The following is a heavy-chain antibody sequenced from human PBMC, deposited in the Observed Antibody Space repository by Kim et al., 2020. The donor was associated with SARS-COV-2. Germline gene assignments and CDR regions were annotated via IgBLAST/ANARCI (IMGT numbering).Heavy chain of an antibody. CDR2: IYTSGST. CDR1: GGSISSGSYY. CDR3: ARGLWFGADWLDP. D-gene: IGHD3-10*01. J-gene: IGHJ5*02. Sequence: SETLSLTCTVSGGSISSGSYYWSWIRQPAGKGLEWIGRIYTSGSTNYNPSLKSRVTISVDTSKNQFSLKLSSVTAADTAVYYCARGLWFGADWLDPWGQGTLVTVSS. V-gene: IGHV4-61*02.